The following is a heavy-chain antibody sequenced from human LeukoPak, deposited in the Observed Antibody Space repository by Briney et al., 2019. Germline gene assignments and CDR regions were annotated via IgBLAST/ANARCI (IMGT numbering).Heavy chain of an antibody. D-gene: IGHD3-10*01. Sequence: PGGSLRLSCAASGFTFSSYAMSWVRQAPGKGPEWVSAISGSGGSTYYADSVKGRFTISRDNSKNTLYLQMNSLRAEDTAVYYCAKDRDYYGSGAAFDIWGQGTMVTVSS. V-gene: IGHV3-23*01. CDR2: ISGSGGST. CDR3: AKDRDYYGSGAAFDI. J-gene: IGHJ3*02. CDR1: GFTFSSYA.